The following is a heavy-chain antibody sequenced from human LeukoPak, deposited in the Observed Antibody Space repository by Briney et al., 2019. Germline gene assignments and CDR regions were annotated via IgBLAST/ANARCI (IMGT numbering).Heavy chain of an antibody. CDR1: GFTFSSYA. D-gene: IGHD3-3*01. J-gene: IGHJ4*02. Sequence: PGGSLRLSCAASGFTFSSYAMSWVRQAPGKGLEWVSAISGSGGSTYYADSVKGRFTISRDNSENTLYLQMNSLRAEDTAVYYCAKEPYYDFWSGYYYFDYWGQGTLVTVSS. CDR3: AKEPYYDFWSGYYYFDY. V-gene: IGHV3-23*01. CDR2: ISGSGGST.